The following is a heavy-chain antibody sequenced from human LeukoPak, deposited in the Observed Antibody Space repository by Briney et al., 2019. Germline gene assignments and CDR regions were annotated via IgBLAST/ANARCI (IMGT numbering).Heavy chain of an antibody. CDR3: ARRPDFDY. J-gene: IGHJ4*02. CDR1: GGSFSGYY. Sequence: SETLSLTCAVYGGSFSGYYWSWIRQPPGKGLEWIGEINHSGSTNYNPSLESRVTISVDTSKNQFSLKLSSVTAADTAVYYCARRPDFDYWGQGTLVTVSS. D-gene: IGHD6-25*01. V-gene: IGHV4-34*01. CDR2: INHSGST.